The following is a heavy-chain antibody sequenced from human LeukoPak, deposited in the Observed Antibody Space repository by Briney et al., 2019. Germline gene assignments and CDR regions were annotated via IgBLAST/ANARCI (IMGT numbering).Heavy chain of an antibody. V-gene: IGHV3-23*01. Sequence: GSLRLSCAASGFTFSSSAMSWVRQVPGKGLEWVSGISASGGSTYYADSVRGRFTISRDNSKNTLYVQMNSLRDEDTAVYYCAKDPPHIVVVPAADNWFDPWGQGTLVTVSS. CDR1: GFTFSSSA. J-gene: IGHJ5*02. CDR2: ISASGGST. CDR3: AKDPPHIVVVPAADNWFDP. D-gene: IGHD2-2*01.